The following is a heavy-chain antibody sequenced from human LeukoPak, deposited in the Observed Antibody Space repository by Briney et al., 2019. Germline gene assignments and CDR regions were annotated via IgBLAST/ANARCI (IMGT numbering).Heavy chain of an antibody. V-gene: IGHV4-39*07. Sequence: SETLSLTCTVSGGSISSSSYYWGWIRQPPGKGLEWIGSIYYSGSTYYNPSLKSRVTISVDTSKNQFSLKLSSVTAADTAVYYCARGVRGEVVVPAAIHADHNWFDPWGQGTLVTVSS. CDR3: ARGVRGEVVVPAAIHADHNWFDP. CDR1: GGSISSSSYY. J-gene: IGHJ5*02. D-gene: IGHD2-2*02. CDR2: IYYSGST.